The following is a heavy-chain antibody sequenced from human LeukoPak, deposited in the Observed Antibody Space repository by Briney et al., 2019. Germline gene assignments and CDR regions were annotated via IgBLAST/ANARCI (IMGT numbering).Heavy chain of an antibody. Sequence: ASETLSLTCTVSGGSISSSSYYWDWIRQPPGKGLEWIGSLYYTGSTYYNPSLKSRVTISVDTSKNQFSLKLSSVTAADTAVYYCAKEKASNYDSSGAPFDIWGQGTMVTVSS. CDR1: GGSISSSSYY. V-gene: IGHV4-39*07. J-gene: IGHJ3*02. D-gene: IGHD3-22*01. CDR3: AKEKASNYDSSGAPFDI. CDR2: LYYTGST.